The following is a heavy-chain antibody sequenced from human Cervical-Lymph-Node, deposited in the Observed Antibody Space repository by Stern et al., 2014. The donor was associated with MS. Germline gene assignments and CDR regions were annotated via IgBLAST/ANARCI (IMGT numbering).Heavy chain of an antibody. D-gene: IGHD3-10*01. CDR3: ARGRLGVFDY. J-gene: IGHJ4*02. V-gene: IGHV1-3*01. Sequence: VHLVESGAEVKKPGASVKVSCQASGYTFTDYAIHLVRQAPGQGLEWMGWIIAGDGNTNYAQMFQDRVNITRDTSASTAYMELSSLRSEDTAVYWCARGRLGVFDYWGQGSLLTVSS. CDR1: GYTFTDYA. CDR2: IIAGDGNT.